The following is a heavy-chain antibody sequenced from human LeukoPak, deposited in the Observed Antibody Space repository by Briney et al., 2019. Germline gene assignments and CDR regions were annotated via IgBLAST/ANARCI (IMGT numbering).Heavy chain of an antibody. CDR2: IYYSGRT. CDR3: ARGSSSWYFGDDAFDI. J-gene: IGHJ3*02. Sequence: PSETLSLTCTVSGGSINNYYWTWIRQPPEKGLEWIGYIYYSGRTDYNPSLKSRVTISVDTSKNQFSLKLNSVTAADTAVYYCARGSSSWYFGDDAFDIWGQGTMVTVSS. CDR1: GGSINNYY. V-gene: IGHV4-59*01. D-gene: IGHD6-13*01.